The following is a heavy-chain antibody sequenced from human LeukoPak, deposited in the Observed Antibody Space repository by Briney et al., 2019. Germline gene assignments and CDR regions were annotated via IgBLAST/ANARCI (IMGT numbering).Heavy chain of an antibody. D-gene: IGHD1-14*01. V-gene: IGHV3-74*01. Sequence: PGGPLRLSCAASGFTFSNYWMHWVRQAPGKGLVWVSRINSDGINTSYADSVKGRFTISRDNSKNTLYLQMNSLRAEDTAVYYCAKVTPYDAFDIWGQGTMVTVSS. CDR2: INSDGINT. CDR3: AKVTPYDAFDI. J-gene: IGHJ3*02. CDR1: GFTFSNYW.